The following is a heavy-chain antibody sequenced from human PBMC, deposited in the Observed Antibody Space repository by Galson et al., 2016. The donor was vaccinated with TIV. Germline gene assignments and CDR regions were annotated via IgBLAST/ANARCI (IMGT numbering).Heavy chain of an antibody. J-gene: IGHJ6*02. Sequence: SLRLSCAASGFAFSTYAMHWVRQAPGKGLEWVALISYYGSDKYYADSVKGRFTISRDNSKNTLYLQMNNLRAEDTAVYYCARGDYPATVTTYYYYGMDVWGHGTTLTVSS. CDR1: GFAFSTYA. D-gene: IGHD4-11*01. CDR2: ISYYGSDK. CDR3: ARGDYPATVTTYYYYGMDV. V-gene: IGHV3-30-3*01.